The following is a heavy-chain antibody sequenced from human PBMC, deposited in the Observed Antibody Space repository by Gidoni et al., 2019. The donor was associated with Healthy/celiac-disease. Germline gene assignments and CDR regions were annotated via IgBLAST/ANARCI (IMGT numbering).Heavy chain of an antibody. J-gene: IGHJ4*02. Sequence: QVQLVESGGGGVQPGRSLRLSFAASGFHFSSYGMHWVRQAPGKGLEWVAVISYDGSNKYYADSVKGRFTISRDNSKNTLYLQMNSLRAEDTAVYYCAKEAAYYDFWSGYTQSYYFDYWGQGTLVTVSS. CDR3: AKEAAYYDFWSGYTQSYYFDY. D-gene: IGHD3-3*01. V-gene: IGHV3-30*18. CDR2: ISYDGSNK. CDR1: GFHFSSYG.